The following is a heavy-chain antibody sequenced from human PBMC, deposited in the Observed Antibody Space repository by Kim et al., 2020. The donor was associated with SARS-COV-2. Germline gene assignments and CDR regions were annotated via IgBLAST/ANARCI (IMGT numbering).Heavy chain of an antibody. CDR1: GFTFSTYW. CDR2: IKNAESDK. V-gene: IGHV3-7*03. Sequence: GGSLRLSCAASGFTFSTYWMSWVRQAPGKGLEWVGNIKNAESDKDYVDSVRGRFTFSRDNAKNSLYLQMNSLRAEDTAVYYCARDWYVAVAGTRGSAFDLWGRGTTVTVSS. J-gene: IGHJ3*01. CDR3: ARDWYVAVAGTRGSAFDL. D-gene: IGHD6-19*01.